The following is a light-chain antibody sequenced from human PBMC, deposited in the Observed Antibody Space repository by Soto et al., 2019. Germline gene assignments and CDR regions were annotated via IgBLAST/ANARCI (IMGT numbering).Light chain of an antibody. V-gene: IGLV2-14*03. CDR2: DVS. CDR3: SLYTSRSTLGV. CDR1: NSDIGGYNY. Sequence: QSALTQPASVSGSPGQSITISCTGTNSDIGGYNYVSWYQQHPGKAPKLMIYDVSNRPSGVSYRFSGSKSGNTASLTISGLQAEDEADYYCSLYTSRSTLGVFGGGTKLTVL. J-gene: IGLJ2*01.